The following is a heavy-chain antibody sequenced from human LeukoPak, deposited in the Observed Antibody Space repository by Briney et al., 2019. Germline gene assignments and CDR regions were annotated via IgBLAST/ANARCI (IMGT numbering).Heavy chain of an antibody. V-gene: IGHV1-2*02. CDR1: GYTFTGYY. CDR2: INPNSGGT. J-gene: IGHJ3*02. D-gene: IGHD4-17*01. CDR3: ARDRPTVTGGAFDI. Sequence: ASVKVSCKASGYTFTGYYMHWVRQAPGQGLEWMGWINPNSGGTNYAQKFQGRVTMTRDTSTSTVYMELSSLRSEDTAVYYCARDRPTVTGGAFDIWGQGTMVTVSS.